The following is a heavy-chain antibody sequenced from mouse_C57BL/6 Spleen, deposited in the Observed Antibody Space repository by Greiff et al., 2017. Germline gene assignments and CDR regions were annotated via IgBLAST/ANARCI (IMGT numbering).Heavy chain of an antibody. CDR1: GFSFNPYA. V-gene: IGHV10-1*01. Sequence: EVKLVESGGGLVQPKGSLKLSCAASGFSFNPYAMNWVRQAPGKGLEWVARIRSKSNNYATYYADSVKDRFSISRDDSESMLYLQMNNLKTEDTTMYYCVRQYGSSYDYWGQGTTLTVSS. D-gene: IGHD1-1*01. J-gene: IGHJ2*01. CDR2: IRSKSNNYAT. CDR3: VRQYGSSYDY.